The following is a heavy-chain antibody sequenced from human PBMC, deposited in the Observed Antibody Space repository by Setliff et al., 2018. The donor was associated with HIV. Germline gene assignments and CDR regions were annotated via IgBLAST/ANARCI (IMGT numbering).Heavy chain of an antibody. J-gene: IGHJ3*02. V-gene: IGHV1-2*06. D-gene: IGHD1-26*01. CDR2: INPNSGGT. Sequence: ASVKVSCKASGYTFTGYYMHWVRQAPGQGLEWMGRINPNSGGTNYARKFQGRVTMTRDTSITTAYMELSRLRSDDTAVYYCARGTRVGANDAVDIWGQGTMVTV. CDR3: ARGTRVGANDAVDI. CDR1: GYTFTGYY.